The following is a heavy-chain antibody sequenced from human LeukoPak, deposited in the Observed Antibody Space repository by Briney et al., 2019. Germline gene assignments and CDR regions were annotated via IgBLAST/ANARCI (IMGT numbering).Heavy chain of an antibody. CDR2: IYTSGST. J-gene: IGHJ4*02. CDR1: GGSISSGSYY. Sequence: SETLSLTCTVSGGSISSGSYYWSWIRQPAGKGLEWIGRIYTSGSTNYNPSLKSRVTISLDTSKNQFSLNLSSVTAADTAVYYCARESLVATISFDYWGQGTLVTVSS. V-gene: IGHV4-61*02. D-gene: IGHD5-12*01. CDR3: ARESLVATISFDY.